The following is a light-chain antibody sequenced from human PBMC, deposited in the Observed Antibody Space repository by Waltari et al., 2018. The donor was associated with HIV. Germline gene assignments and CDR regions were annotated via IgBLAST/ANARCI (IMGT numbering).Light chain of an antibody. Sequence: QSVLTQPPSVSAAPGQKVTISCSGSSSTIGNNFVSLYQQLPATAPKLLIYDTNKRPSGIPDRFSASKSGTSATLASTGLQTGDEAVYYCGTWDNSLSAFWVFGGGTKVTVL. J-gene: IGLJ3*02. CDR3: GTWDNSLSAFWV. V-gene: IGLV1-51*01. CDR2: DTN. CDR1: SSTIGNNF.